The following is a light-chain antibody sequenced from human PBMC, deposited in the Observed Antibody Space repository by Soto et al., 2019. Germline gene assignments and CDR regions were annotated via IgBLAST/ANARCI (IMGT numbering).Light chain of an antibody. J-gene: IGKJ1*01. CDR2: DAS. CDR1: QSISSW. V-gene: IGKV1-5*01. Sequence: NPSLSPLSASVQHRGTXXLWASQSISSWLAWYQQKPGEAPKFLIYDASALESGVPSRFSGSGSGTAFTLTISSLQPDDFATYYCQQCFWHWTVGQGTKVDIK. CDR3: QQCFWHWT.